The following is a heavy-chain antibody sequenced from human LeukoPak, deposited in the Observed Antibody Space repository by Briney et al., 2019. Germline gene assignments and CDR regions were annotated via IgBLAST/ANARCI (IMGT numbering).Heavy chain of an antibody. CDR2: TRKRANSYTT. D-gene: IGHD5-18*01. CDR1: GFTVSSNY. Sequence: GGSLRLSCAASGFTVSSNYMSWVRQAPGKGLEWVGRTRKRANSYTTEYAASVRGRFTISRDDSKNSLSLQMNSLKAEDTAVYYCARVGGDTGRSFDYWGQGTLVTVSS. CDR3: ARVGGDTGRSFDY. V-gene: IGHV3-72*01. J-gene: IGHJ4*02.